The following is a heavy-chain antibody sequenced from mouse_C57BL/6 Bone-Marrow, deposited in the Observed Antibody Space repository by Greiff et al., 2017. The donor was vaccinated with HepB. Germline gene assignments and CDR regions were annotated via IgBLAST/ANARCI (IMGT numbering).Heavy chain of an antibody. V-gene: IGHV1-53*01. Sequence: QVQLQQPGTELVKPGASVKLSCKASGYTFTSYWMHWVKQSPGQGLEWIGNINPSNGGTNYNEKFKSKATLTVDKASSTAYMQLSSLTSEDSAVYYCAELYGSSYWYFDVWGAGTTVTVSS. CDR3: AELYGSSYWYFDV. D-gene: IGHD1-1*01. CDR2: INPSNGGT. J-gene: IGHJ1*01. CDR1: GYTFTSYW.